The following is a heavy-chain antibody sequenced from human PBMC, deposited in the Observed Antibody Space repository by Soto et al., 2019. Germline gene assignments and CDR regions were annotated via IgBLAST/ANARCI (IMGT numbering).Heavy chain of an antibody. CDR1: GYTFTSYD. D-gene: IGHD2-8*02. CDR2: VTPRNGDT. Sequence: ASVKVSCKASGYTFTSYDINWVRQAAGQGPEWMGSVTPRNGDTAFAQKYQGRVTVTSNTSMSTVYMELSSLRSDDTAVYYCARGGSYWARRHYFDSWGQGTLVNVS. V-gene: IGHV1-8*02. J-gene: IGHJ4*02. CDR3: ARGGSYWARRHYFDS.